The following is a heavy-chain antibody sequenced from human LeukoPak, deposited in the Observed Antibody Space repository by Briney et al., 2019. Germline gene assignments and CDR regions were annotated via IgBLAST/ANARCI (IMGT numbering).Heavy chain of an antibody. D-gene: IGHD2-15*01. CDR2: ISGSGGST. Sequence: QSGGSLRLSCAASGFTFSSYAMSWVPQAPGKGLEWVSAISGSGGSTYYADSVKGRFTISRDNSKNTLYLQMNSLRAEDTAVYYCAKAQWEVVAAFDYWGQGTLVTVSS. CDR1: GFTFSSYA. J-gene: IGHJ4*02. CDR3: AKAQWEVVAAFDY. V-gene: IGHV3-23*01.